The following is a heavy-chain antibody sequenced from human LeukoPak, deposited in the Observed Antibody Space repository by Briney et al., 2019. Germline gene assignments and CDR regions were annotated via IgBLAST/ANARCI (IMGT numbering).Heavy chain of an antibody. CDR1: GFSFDDYG. CDR2: INWNGGST. J-gene: IGHJ4*02. Sequence: GGSLRLSCAASGFSFDDYGMSWVRQAPGQGLEWVSGINWNGGSTGYADSVKGRFTISRDNAKNSLYLHMNSLRAEDTALYYCAGGDRNGWYFDYWGQGTLVTVSS. V-gene: IGHV3-20*04. D-gene: IGHD6-19*01. CDR3: AGGDRNGWYFDY.